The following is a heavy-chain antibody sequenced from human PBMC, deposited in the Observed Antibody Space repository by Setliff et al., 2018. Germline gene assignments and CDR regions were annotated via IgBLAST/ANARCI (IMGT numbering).Heavy chain of an antibody. Sequence: ASVKVSCKASGYTFTGYYMHWVRQAPGQGLEWMGWINPNSGGTNYAQKFQGWVTMTRDTSISTAYMELNRLRSDDTAVYYCASDGLGAGRLWGGSGWFDPWGQGTLVTVSS. CDR2: INPNSGGT. CDR3: ASDGLGAGRLWGGSGWFDP. J-gene: IGHJ5*02. D-gene: IGHD1-1*01. CDR1: GYTFTGYY. V-gene: IGHV1-2*04.